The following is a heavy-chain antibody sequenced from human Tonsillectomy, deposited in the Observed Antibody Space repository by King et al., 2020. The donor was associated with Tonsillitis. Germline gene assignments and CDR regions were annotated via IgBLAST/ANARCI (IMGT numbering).Heavy chain of an antibody. CDR2: IRSKPNSYAT. CDR3: TKYMRDITRTGYGMDV. V-gene: IGHV3-73*02. J-gene: IGHJ6*02. CDR1: GFTFSGSA. D-gene: IGHD1-7*01. Sequence: VQLVESGGDLVQPGGSLKLSCAASGFTFSGSAMHWVRQASGKGLEWVGRIRSKPNSYATAYASSVKGRFTLSRDDAKNRTYPQMNSLKTEDTAVYYCTKYMRDITRTGYGMDVWGQGTTVTVSS.